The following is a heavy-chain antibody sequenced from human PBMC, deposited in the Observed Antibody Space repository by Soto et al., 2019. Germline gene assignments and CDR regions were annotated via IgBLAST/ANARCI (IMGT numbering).Heavy chain of an antibody. Sequence: QVQLVESGGGVVQPGRSLRLSCAASGFTFSSYGMHWVRQAPGKGLEWVAVIWYDGSNKYYADSVKGRFTISRDNSKHTLYLQMNSLRAEDTAVYYCARVWFGDPHAFDIWGQGTMVTVSS. J-gene: IGHJ3*02. CDR3: ARVWFGDPHAFDI. CDR2: IWYDGSNK. D-gene: IGHD3-10*01. V-gene: IGHV3-33*01. CDR1: GFTFSSYG.